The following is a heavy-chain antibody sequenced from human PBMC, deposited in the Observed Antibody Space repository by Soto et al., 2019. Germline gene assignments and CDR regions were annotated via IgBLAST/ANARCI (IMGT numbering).Heavy chain of an antibody. D-gene: IGHD3-22*01. V-gene: IGHV5-51*01. J-gene: IGHJ5*02. CDR3: ARKDKSGYFNWFDP. Sequence: VESLKISCRTSGYKFTSYWIAWVRKMPGKGLEWVGIIFPSDSDTRYSPSFQGQDTISADRSTSTVFLQWASLKAADTAVYFCARKDKSGYFNWFDPWGQGTLVTV. CDR1: GYKFTSYW. CDR2: IFPSDSDT.